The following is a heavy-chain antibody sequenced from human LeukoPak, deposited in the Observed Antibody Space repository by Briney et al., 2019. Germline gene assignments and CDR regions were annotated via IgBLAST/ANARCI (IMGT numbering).Heavy chain of an antibody. CDR1: GYSFPSYR. V-gene: IGHV5-51*01. D-gene: IGHD2-2*01. CDR2: IYPDDSDT. CDR3: ARLGCSSTSCYDV. J-gene: IGHJ6*04. Sequence: GESLKISCKGSGYSFPSYRIGWVRQMPGKGLEWMAIIYPDDSDTRYSPSFQGQITISADKSIDTAYLQWNSLKASDSAMYYCARLGCSSTSCYDVWGKGTTVTVSS.